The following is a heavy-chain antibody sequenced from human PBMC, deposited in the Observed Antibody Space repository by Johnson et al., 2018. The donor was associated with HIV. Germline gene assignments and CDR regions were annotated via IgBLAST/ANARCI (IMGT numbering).Heavy chain of an antibody. CDR2: IFGGGSI. CDR1: GFTVSTNY. Sequence: EVQLVESGGGLVQPGGSLRLSCAASGFTVSTNYMSWVRQAPGKGLELVSVIFGGGSIYYADSVKGRFTISRDSSTNTLYLQMNSLRADDTAVYYCASKYCGGGSWGQGTMVTVSS. D-gene: IGHD2-15*01. V-gene: IGHV3-53*01. CDR3: ASKYCGGGS. J-gene: IGHJ3*01.